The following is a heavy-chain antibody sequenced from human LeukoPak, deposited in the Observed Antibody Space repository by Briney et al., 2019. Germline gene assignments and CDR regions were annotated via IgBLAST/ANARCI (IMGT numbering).Heavy chain of an antibody. D-gene: IGHD3-10*01. Sequence: ASVKVSCKASGYTFTSYDINWVRQATGQGLEWMGWMNPNSGNTGYAQKFQGRVTMTRNTSISTAYMELSSLRSEDTAVYYCARGSRGGGFGELLRYLNYYYGMDVWGQGTTVTVSS. CDR1: GYTFTSYD. J-gene: IGHJ6*02. CDR3: ARGSRGGGFGELLRYLNYYYGMDV. V-gene: IGHV1-8*01. CDR2: MNPNSGNT.